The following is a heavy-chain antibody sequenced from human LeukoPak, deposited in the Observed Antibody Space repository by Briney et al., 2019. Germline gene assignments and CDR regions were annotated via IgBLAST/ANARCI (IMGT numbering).Heavy chain of an antibody. D-gene: IGHD6-19*01. Sequence: GGSLRLSCAASGFTFSNYAMSWVRQAPGKGLEWVSSISGTGGTTYYAESVKGRFIISRDNSKNTLYLRRSSLRVEDTARYFCAKHSDASGSYYFDHWGQGILVTVSS. V-gene: IGHV3-23*01. CDR1: GFTFSNYA. CDR3: AKHSDASGSYYFDH. J-gene: IGHJ4*02. CDR2: ISGTGGTT.